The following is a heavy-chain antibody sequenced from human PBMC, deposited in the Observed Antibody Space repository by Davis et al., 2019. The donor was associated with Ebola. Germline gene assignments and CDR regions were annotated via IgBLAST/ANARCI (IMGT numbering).Heavy chain of an antibody. V-gene: IGHV4-34*01. J-gene: IGHJ4*02. CDR2: INHSGST. CDR3: ARGLDYGYFSDY. Sequence: MPSETLSLTCAVYGGSFSGYYWSWIRQPPGKGLEWIGEINHSGSTNYNPSLKSRVTISVDTSKNQFSLKLSSVTAADTAVYYCARGLDYGYFSDYWGQGTLVTISS. CDR1: GGSFSGYY. D-gene: IGHD4-17*01.